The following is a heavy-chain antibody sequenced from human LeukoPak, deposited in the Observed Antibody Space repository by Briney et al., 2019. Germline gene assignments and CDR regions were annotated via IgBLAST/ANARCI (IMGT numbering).Heavy chain of an antibody. Sequence: GGSLRLSCAASGFTFDDYAMHWVRQAPGKGLEWVAVISYDGSYMSYADSVKGRFTISRDNSKNTLYVQMNSLRAEDTAVYYCARGQHWRVESHAFDIWGQGTMVTVSS. CDR2: ISYDGSYM. J-gene: IGHJ3*02. V-gene: IGHV3-30*04. CDR1: GFTFDDYA. D-gene: IGHD3-3*01. CDR3: ARGQHWRVESHAFDI.